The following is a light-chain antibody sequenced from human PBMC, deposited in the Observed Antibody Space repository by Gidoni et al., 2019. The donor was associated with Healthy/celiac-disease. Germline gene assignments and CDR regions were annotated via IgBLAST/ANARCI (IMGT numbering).Light chain of an antibody. V-gene: IGKV1-33*01. CDR3: QQYDNLIT. J-gene: IGKJ5*01. CDR1: QDISNY. CDR2: DAS. Sequence: DIQMTQSPSSRSASVGDRVTITCQASQDISNYLNWYQQKPGKAPKLLIYDASNLETGVPSRFSGSGSGTDFTFTISSLQPEDIATYYCQQYDNLITFXQXTRLEIK.